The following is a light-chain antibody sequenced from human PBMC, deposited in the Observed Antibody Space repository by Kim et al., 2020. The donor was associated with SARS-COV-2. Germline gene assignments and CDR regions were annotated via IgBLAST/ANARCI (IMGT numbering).Light chain of an antibody. J-gene: IGLJ1*01. CDR2: RND. CDR1: SSNIGSNA. CDR3: AVWDDSLNGYV. Sequence: GQRVTISCSGGSSNIGSNAVSWYQQLPGTAPKLLIYRNDQRPSGVPDRFSGSKSGTSASLAISGLQSGDEADYYCAVWDDSLNGYVFGTGTRVTVL. V-gene: IGLV1-44*01.